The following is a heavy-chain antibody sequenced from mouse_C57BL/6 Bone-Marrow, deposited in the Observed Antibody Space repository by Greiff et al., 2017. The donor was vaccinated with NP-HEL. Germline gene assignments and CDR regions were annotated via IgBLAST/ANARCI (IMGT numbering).Heavy chain of an antibody. CDR2: IDPSDSYT. CDR1: GYTFTSYW. J-gene: IGHJ3*01. V-gene: IGHV1-59*01. D-gene: IGHD4-1*01. Sequence: VQLQQPGAELVRPGTSVKLSCKASGYTFTSYWMHWVKQRPGQGLEWIGVIDPSDSYTNYNQKFKGKATLTVDTSSSTAYMQLSSLTSEDSAVYYCARDWDDFAYWGQGTLVTVSA. CDR3: ARDWDDFAY.